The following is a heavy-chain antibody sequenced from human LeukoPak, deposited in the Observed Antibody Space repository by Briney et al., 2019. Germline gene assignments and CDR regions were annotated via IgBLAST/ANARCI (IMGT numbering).Heavy chain of an antibody. CDR1: GGSISSGDYY. D-gene: IGHD5/OR15-5a*01. V-gene: IGHV4-30-4*01. CDR3: ARDVYPYYFDS. CDR2: IYCSGST. J-gene: IGHJ4*02. Sequence: SETLSLTCTVIGGSISSGDYYWSWIRQPPGKGLEWIGYIYCSGSTYYSPSLKSRVSISVGTSPNQFSLNLRSVTAADTAVYYCARDVYPYYFDSWGQGIMVSVPS.